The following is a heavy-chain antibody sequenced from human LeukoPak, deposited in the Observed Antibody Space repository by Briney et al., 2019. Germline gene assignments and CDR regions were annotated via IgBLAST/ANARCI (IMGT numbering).Heavy chain of an antibody. Sequence: SETLSLTCTVSGGSISSYYWSWIRQPPGKGLEWIGYIYYSGSTNYNPSLKSRVTISVDTSKNQFSLKLSSVTAADTAVYYCARGRDGYIFDYWGQGTLVTASS. J-gene: IGHJ4*02. CDR3: ARGRDGYIFDY. CDR2: IYYSGST. CDR1: GGSISSYY. D-gene: IGHD5-24*01. V-gene: IGHV4-59*01.